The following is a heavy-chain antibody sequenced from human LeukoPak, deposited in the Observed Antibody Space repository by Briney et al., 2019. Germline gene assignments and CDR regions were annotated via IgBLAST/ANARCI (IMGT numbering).Heavy chain of an antibody. CDR2: IYYSGSN. CDR1: GGSFSRYY. CDR3: ATVVRAAAGKEAFDY. Sequence: SETPSLTCTVSGGSFSRYYWSWIRQPPGEGLEWLGYIYYSGSNNYNPALKRRVTISVDTSKNQFSLKPSSVTAADTAVYYCATVVRAAAGKEAFDYWGQGTLVTVSS. V-gene: IGHV4-59*01. J-gene: IGHJ4*02. D-gene: IGHD6-13*01.